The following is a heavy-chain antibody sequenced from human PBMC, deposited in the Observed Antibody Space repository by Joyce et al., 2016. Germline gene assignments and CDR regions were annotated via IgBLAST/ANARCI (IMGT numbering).Heavy chain of an antibody. CDR2: INHSGST. CDR1: GGSFSGSY. V-gene: IGHV4-34*01. Sequence: QVQLQQWGAGLLKPSESLSLTCAVYGGSFSGSYWSWIRQSPGKGLEWIGEINHSGSTNYNTSFKSRLTISVDTSKSQFSLKLSAVTAADTAVYYCARDPYYVDGSGYHDYWGQGTLVTVSS. D-gene: IGHD3-22*01. J-gene: IGHJ4*02. CDR3: ARDPYYVDGSGYHDY.